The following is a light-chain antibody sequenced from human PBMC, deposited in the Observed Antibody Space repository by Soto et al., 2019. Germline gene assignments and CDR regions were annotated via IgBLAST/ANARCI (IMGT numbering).Light chain of an antibody. CDR3: QQRSILPLS. V-gene: IGKV3-11*01. J-gene: IGKJ4*01. CDR1: QSISNY. Sequence: EVVLTQSPATLSLSPGERATLSCRASQSISNYLAWYQQKPGQAPRLLIYDASNRATGLPARFSVSGSGTDFTLIISSLEPEDFAVYYSQQRSILPLSLGGGTEVEIK. CDR2: DAS.